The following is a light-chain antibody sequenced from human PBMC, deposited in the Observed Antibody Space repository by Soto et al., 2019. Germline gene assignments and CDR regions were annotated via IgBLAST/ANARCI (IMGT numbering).Light chain of an antibody. CDR3: SSYTSSSTRV. V-gene: IGLV2-14*03. Sequence: QSALTQPASVSGSPGQSITFSCTGTSSDVGGYKYVSWYQQHPGKAPKLMIYDIRNRPSGVSNRFSGSKSGNTASLTISGLQAEDEADYYCSSYTSSSTRVFGTGTKVTVL. CDR1: SSDVGGYKY. J-gene: IGLJ1*01. CDR2: DIR.